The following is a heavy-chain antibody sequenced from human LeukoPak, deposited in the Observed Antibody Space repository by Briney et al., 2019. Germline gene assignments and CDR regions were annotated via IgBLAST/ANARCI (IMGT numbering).Heavy chain of an antibody. CDR1: GGSISSSSYY. J-gene: IGHJ4*02. CDR3: ARVLDYYGSGSRDFDY. D-gene: IGHD3-10*01. Sequence: SETLSLTCTVSGGSISSSSYYWGWIRQPPGKGLEWIRSIYHSGSTFYNPSLNSRLTMSVDTSKNSFSLKLSSVTAADTAVYYCARVLDYYGSGSRDFDYWGQGTLVTVSS. CDR2: IYHSGST. V-gene: IGHV4-39*07.